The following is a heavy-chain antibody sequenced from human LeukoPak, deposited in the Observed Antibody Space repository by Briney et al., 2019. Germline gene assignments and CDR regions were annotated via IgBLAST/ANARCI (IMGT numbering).Heavy chain of an antibody. Sequence: PGGSLRLACAASGFTVITSFMSWVRQAPGKGLEWISVIYNDGTTYYADSVKGRFTISRDNPKNTLYLQMNTLRAEGTAVYYCTKTGGPWDWGQGTLVTVSS. CDR3: TKTGGPWD. CDR1: GFTVITSF. V-gene: IGHV3-53*01. CDR2: IYNDGTT. J-gene: IGHJ4*02. D-gene: IGHD7-27*01.